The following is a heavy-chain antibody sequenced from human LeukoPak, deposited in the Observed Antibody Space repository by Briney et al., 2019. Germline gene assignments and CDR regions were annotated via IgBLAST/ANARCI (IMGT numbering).Heavy chain of an antibody. CDR3: ARGVGSSWLYYFDY. D-gene: IGHD6-13*01. CDR2: MNPNSGNT. Sequence: ASVKVSCKASGYSFTGYYMHWVRQAPGQGLEWMGWMNPNSGNTGYAQKFQGRVTMTRNTSISTAYMELSSLRSEDTAVYYCARGVGSSWLYYFDYWGQGTLVTVSS. CDR1: GYSFTGYY. V-gene: IGHV1-8*02. J-gene: IGHJ4*02.